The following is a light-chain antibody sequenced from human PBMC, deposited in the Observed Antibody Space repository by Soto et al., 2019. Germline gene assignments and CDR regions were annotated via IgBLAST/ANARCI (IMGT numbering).Light chain of an antibody. V-gene: IGKV1-5*01. CDR3: QQYTNTNNPWM. CDR1: QTISTW. CDR2: DAS. J-gene: IGKJ2*01. Sequence: DIQVTLSPPTLSASVGDRVTITCRASQTISTWMAWYQQKPGKAPKLLVYDASTLQSGVASRFSGSGSGTEFTLIISGLQPDDSATYYCQQYTNTNNPWMFGQGTKVE.